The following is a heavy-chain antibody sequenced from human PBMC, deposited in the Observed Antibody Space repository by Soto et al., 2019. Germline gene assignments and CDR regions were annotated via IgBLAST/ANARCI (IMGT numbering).Heavy chain of an antibody. D-gene: IGHD4-17*01. V-gene: IGHV4-31*03. CDR1: GGSISSGGDY. CDR3: ARDSDYGSGY. J-gene: IGHJ4*02. CDR2: IYYSGST. Sequence: SQTLSLTCTVSGGSISSGGDYWSWIRKHPGKGLEWIGYIYYSGSTYYDPSLKSRVTISVDASKNQFSLKLSSVTAADTAVYYCARDSDYGSGYWGQGTLVTVSS.